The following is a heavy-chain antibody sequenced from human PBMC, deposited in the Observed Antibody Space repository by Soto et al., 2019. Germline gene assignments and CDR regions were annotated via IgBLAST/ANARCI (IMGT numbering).Heavy chain of an antibody. CDR2: IYYSGST. CDR1: GGSISSYY. CDR3: AGRYCSGGSCFLLTYYYYYMDV. J-gene: IGHJ6*03. V-gene: IGHV4-59*08. Sequence: QVQLQESGPGLVKPSETLSLTCTVSGGSISSYYWSWIRQPPGKGLEWIGYIYYSGSTNYNPSLKSRVTISVDTSKNQFSLKLSSVTAADTAVYYCAGRYCSGGSCFLLTYYYYYMDVWGKGTTVTVSS. D-gene: IGHD2-15*01.